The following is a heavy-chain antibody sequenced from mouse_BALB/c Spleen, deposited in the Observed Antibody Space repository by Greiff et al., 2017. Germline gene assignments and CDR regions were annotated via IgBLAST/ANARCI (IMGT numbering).Heavy chain of an antibody. CDR2: INPSNGGT. V-gene: IGHV1S81*02. CDR1: GYTFTSYY. CDR3: ARNYRYAMDY. Sequence: QVQLQQSGAELVKPGASVKLSCKASGYTFTSYYMYWVKQRPGQGLEWIGEINPSNGGTNFNEKFKSKATLTVDKSPSTAYMQLSSLTSEDSAVYYCARNYRYAMDYWGQGTSVTVSA. D-gene: IGHD2-14*01. J-gene: IGHJ4*01.